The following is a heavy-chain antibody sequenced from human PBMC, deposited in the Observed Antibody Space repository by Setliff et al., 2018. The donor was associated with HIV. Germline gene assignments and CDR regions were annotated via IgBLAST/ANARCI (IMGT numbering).Heavy chain of an antibody. J-gene: IGHJ4*02. Sequence: SETLSLTCAVSGGSISSISFYWGWVRQPPGKGLEWIGSIYSSGSTYYNPSLKSRVAISVDTSKNQFSLTLTSVTAADTAVFYCARVPVVSTMYYFDYWGQGTLVTVSS. CDR1: GGSISSISFY. D-gene: IGHD5-12*01. V-gene: IGHV4-39*07. CDR2: IYSSGST. CDR3: ARVPVVSTMYYFDY.